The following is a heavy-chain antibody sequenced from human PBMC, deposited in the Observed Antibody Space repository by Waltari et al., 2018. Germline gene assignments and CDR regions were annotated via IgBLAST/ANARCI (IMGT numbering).Heavy chain of an antibody. Sequence: QVLLVQSGAEVKKPGSSVKVSCKASGGTFRSYTISWVRQAPGQGLEWMGGIIPISGTANYLQKFQGRVTITADKSTSTVYMELSSLTSEDTALYYCANSGRGYNWFDPWGQGTLVTVSS. J-gene: IGHJ5*01. CDR1: GGTFRSYT. CDR2: IIPISGTA. V-gene: IGHV1-69*06. D-gene: IGHD3-10*01. CDR3: ANSGRGYNWFDP.